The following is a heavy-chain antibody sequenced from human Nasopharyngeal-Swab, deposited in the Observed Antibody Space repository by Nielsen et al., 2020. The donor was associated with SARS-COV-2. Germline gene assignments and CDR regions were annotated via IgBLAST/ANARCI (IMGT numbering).Heavy chain of an antibody. D-gene: IGHD1-14*01. V-gene: IGHV3-21*06. Sequence: GESLKISCAASGFTFSSYVMHWVRQAPGKGLEWVSYIHSVSSFTDYADSVKGRFTISRDNDKNTLYLQMNSLRAEDTAVYYCARGRYNPYWGQGTLVTVAS. CDR1: GFTFSSYV. CDR3: ARGRYNPY. J-gene: IGHJ4*02. CDR2: IHSVSSFT.